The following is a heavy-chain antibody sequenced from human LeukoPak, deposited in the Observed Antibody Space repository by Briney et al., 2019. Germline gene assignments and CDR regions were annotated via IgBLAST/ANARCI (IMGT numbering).Heavy chain of an antibody. J-gene: IGHJ4*02. CDR1: GLPFGSYG. CDR2: ITGNGVNT. V-gene: IGHV3-23*01. CDR3: AKSYCGGDCG. Sequence: GGSLRLSCAVSGLPFGSYGMTWVRQAPGKGLEWVAGITGNGVNTYYADSVKGWFTISRDNSKSTLSLQMKRLRVEDTAVYYCAKSYCGGDCGWGPGTLVTVSS. D-gene: IGHD2-21*02.